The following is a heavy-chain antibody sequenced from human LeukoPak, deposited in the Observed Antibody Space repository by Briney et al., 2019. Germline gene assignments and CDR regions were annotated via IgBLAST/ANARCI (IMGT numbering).Heavy chain of an antibody. V-gene: IGHV3-21*04. CDR2: ITVTSSTI. J-gene: IGHJ6*02. CDR1: GFTFSSYT. Sequence: TGGSLRLSFAASGFTFSSYTMNWVRQAPGKGLKWVSSITVTSSTILYAGSVKGRFTISRDNAKNSLYLQMNSLRAEDTAVYYCARSCSGGSCYGNYYHGMDVWGQGTTVTVSS. CDR3: ARSCSGGSCYGNYYHGMDV. D-gene: IGHD2-15*01.